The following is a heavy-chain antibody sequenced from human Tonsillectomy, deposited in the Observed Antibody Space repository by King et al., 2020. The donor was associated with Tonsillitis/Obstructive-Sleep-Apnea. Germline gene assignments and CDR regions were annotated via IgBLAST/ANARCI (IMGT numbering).Heavy chain of an antibody. CDR1: GFTFSNAW. J-gene: IGHJ4*02. V-gene: IGHV3-15*07. CDR3: PTDSGEYSGFDFAGLFDY. CDR2: IKSKTDGGTT. D-gene: IGHD5-12*01. Sequence: VQLVESGGGLVKPGGSLRLSCAASGFTFSNAWMNWVRQAPGKGLEWVGRIKSKTDGGTTDYAAPVKGRFSISRDDSKNTLYLQMNSLKTEDTAVYYCPTDSGEYSGFDFAGLFDYWGQGTLVTVSS.